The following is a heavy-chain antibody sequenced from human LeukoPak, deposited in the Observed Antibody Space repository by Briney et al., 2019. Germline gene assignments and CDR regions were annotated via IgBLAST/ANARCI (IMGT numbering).Heavy chain of an antibody. Sequence: HPGGSLRLSCAASGFTFSSYWMSWARQAPGKGLEWVANIKQDGSEKYYVDSVKGRFTISRDNAKNSLYLQMNSLRAEDTAVYYCARHLKSAVAGSFDYWGQGTLVTVSS. V-gene: IGHV3-7*01. CDR1: GFTFSSYW. CDR3: ARHLKSAVAGSFDY. D-gene: IGHD6-19*01. CDR2: IKQDGSEK. J-gene: IGHJ4*02.